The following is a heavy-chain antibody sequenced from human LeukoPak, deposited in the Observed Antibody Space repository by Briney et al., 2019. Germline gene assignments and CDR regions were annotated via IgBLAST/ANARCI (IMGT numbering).Heavy chain of an antibody. V-gene: IGHV3-21*01. CDR2: ISSSSTYI. J-gene: IGHJ4*02. CDR1: GFTFSSHS. CDR3: ARDPRLEISGMVIDMLDY. Sequence: GGSLRLSCAASGFTFSSHSMNWVRQAPGKGLEWVSYISSSSTYIYYAASVKGRFATSRDNARNSLFLQMNSLRAEDSGIYYCARDPRLEISGMVIDMLDYWGQGTPVTVSS. D-gene: IGHD3-3*01.